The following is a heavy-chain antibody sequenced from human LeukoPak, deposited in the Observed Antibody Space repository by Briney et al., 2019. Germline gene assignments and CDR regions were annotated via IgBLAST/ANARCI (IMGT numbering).Heavy chain of an antibody. CDR1: GFTFSSYA. J-gene: IGHJ4*02. D-gene: IGHD3-16*01. Sequence: GGSLRLSCAASGFTFSSYAMNWVRQAPGKGPEWISFVSISSGTIYYADSVNGRFRISRDNAKSSLDLEMNSLRAEDTAVYYCARAMSTFGGVRNYFDSWGQGTLVTVTS. V-gene: IGHV3-48*04. CDR3: ARAMSTFGGVRNYFDS. CDR2: VSISSGTI.